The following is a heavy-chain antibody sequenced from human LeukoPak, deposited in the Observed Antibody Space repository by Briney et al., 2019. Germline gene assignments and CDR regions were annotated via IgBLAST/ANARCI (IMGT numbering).Heavy chain of an antibody. V-gene: IGHV4-34*01. Sequence: PSETLSLTCAVYGGSFSGYYWSWIRQPPGKGLEWIGEINHSGSTNYNPSLKSRVTISVDTSKNQFSLKLSSVTAADTAVYYCARAGGYYGSGSYLNWFDPWGQGTLVTVSS. J-gene: IGHJ5*02. CDR3: ARAGGYYGSGSYLNWFDP. D-gene: IGHD3-10*01. CDR1: GGSFSGYY. CDR2: INHSGST.